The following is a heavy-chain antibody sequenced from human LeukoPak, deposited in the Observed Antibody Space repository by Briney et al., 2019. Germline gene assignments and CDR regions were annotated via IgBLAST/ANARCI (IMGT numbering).Heavy chain of an antibody. CDR3: ARDRGPYYDSSGQSDY. V-gene: IGHV3-21*01. Sequence: GGSLRLSCAASGFTFSSYSMNWVRQAPGKGLEWVSSISSSSGYIYYADSVKGRFTISRDNAKNSLYLQMNSLRAEDTAVYYCARDRGPYYDSSGQSDYWGQGTLVTVSS. J-gene: IGHJ4*02. CDR1: GFTFSSYS. CDR2: ISSSSGYI. D-gene: IGHD3-22*01.